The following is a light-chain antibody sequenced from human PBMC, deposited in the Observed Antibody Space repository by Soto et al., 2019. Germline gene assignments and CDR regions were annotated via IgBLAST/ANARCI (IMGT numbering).Light chain of an antibody. J-gene: IGKJ5*01. CDR2: AAS. V-gene: IGKV1-33*01. Sequence: IQLTQSPSSLSASVGDRVTITFRASQTIDTYVNWYQHKPGTAPKVLIYAASNLEAGVPSRFRGSGSGTDFTFTISRLQPEDIATYYCQQYENLPTFGQGTRLE. CDR1: QTIDTY. CDR3: QQYENLPT.